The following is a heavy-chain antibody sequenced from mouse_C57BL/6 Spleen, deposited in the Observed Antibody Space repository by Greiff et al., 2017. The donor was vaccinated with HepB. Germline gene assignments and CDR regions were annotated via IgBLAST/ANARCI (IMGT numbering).Heavy chain of an antibody. Sequence: EVMLVESGGDLVKPGGSLKLSCAASGFTFSSYGMSWVRQTPDKRLEWVATISSGGSYTYYPDSVKGRFTISRDNAKNTLYLQMSSLKSEDTAMYYCARRSNYGFAYWGQGTLVTVSA. V-gene: IGHV5-6*02. D-gene: IGHD2-5*01. CDR3: ARRSNYGFAY. CDR2: ISSGGSYT. J-gene: IGHJ3*01. CDR1: GFTFSSYG.